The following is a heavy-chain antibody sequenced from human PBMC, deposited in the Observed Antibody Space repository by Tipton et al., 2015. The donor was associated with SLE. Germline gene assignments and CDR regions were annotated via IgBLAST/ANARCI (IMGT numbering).Heavy chain of an antibody. CDR1: GGSISSYY. D-gene: IGHD1-26*01. J-gene: IGHJ4*02. V-gene: IGHV4-59*12. CDR2: IYYSGST. CDR3: ARDGRLAYFDS. Sequence: LRLSCTVSGGSISSYYWSWIRQPPGKGLEWIGYIYYSGSTNYNPSLKSRVTISVDTSKNQFSLKLSSVTAADTAVYYCARDGRLAYFDSWGQGTLVTVSS.